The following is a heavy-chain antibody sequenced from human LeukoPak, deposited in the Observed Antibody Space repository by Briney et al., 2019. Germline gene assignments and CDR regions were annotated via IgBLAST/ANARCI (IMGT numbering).Heavy chain of an antibody. CDR3: ARISGWYSMDV. CDR2: MYYSGST. CDR1: GVSISSTSYH. D-gene: IGHD6-19*01. V-gene: IGHV4-39*01. Sequence: KPSETLSLTCTVSGVSISSTSYHWGWIRQPPGRGLEWIGTMYYSGSTYYNPSLKSRVTISVDTSKNQFSLKLSSVTAADTTVYYCARISGWYSMDVWGQGTTVTVSS. J-gene: IGHJ6*02.